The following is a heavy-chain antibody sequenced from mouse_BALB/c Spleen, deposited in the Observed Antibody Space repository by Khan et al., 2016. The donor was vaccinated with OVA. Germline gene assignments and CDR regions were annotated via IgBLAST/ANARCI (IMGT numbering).Heavy chain of an antibody. Sequence: QVQLKESGAELARPGASVQMSCKASGYTFISYTIHWIKKRPGQGLEWIGYINPSNGYTNYNQKFKDKATLTTDKSSTTAYLQLSSLTSDDSAVYNCVRDGAYHRNDGWFAYWGQGTLVTVSA. CDR2: INPSNGYT. CDR1: GYTFISYT. V-gene: IGHV1-4*01. D-gene: IGHD2-14*01. J-gene: IGHJ3*01. CDR3: VRDGAYHRNDGWFAY.